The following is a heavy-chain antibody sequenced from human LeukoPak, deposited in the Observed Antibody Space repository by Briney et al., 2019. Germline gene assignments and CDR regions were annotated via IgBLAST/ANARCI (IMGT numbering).Heavy chain of an antibody. CDR3: MIKDVWGSYWNV. V-gene: IGHV5-51*01. CDR2: MNPGDSNT. Sequence: GESLKISCQGSGYSFTTYWIGWVRQMPGKGLEWMGTMNPGDSNTKYSPSFQGQVTISGDKSISTAYLQWSSLKASDTAVYYCMIKDVWGSYWNVWGQGTLVTVSS. J-gene: IGHJ4*02. D-gene: IGHD3-16*01. CDR1: GYSFTTYW.